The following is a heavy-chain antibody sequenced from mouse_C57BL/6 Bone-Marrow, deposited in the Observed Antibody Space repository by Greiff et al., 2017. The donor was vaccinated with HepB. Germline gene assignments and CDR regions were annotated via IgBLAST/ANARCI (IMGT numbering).Heavy chain of an antibody. CDR1: GFTFSDFY. CDR2: SRNKANDYTT. J-gene: IGHJ3*01. CDR3: ARDAYDGDYGGGFAY. Sequence: EVQRVESGGGLVQSGRSLRLSCATSGFTFSDFYMEWVRQAPGKGLEWIAASRNKANDYTTEYSASVKGRFIVSRDTSQSILYLQMNALRAEDTAIYYCARDAYDGDYGGGFAYWGQGTLVTVSA. D-gene: IGHD2-3*01. V-gene: IGHV7-1*01.